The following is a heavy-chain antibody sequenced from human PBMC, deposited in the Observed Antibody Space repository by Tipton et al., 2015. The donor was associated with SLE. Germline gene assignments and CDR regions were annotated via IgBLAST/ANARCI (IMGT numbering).Heavy chain of an antibody. CDR2: ISYGGGS. J-gene: IGHJ6*02. D-gene: IGHD3-3*01. V-gene: IGHV4-59*08. CDR3: ARGMVTWSGAILGVYV. CDR1: GGSISSNY. Sequence: TLSLTCSVSGGSISSNYWIWIRQPPGKGLEWIGYISYGGGSNYNPSLKRRVTISVDTAKNQFSLKLTSVTAGDTAVYYCARGMVTWSGAILGVYVWGQGTTVNVCS.